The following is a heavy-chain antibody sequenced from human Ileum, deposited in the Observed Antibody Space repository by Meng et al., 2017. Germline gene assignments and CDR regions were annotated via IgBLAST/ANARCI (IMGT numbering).Heavy chain of an antibody. CDR1: GGSIESNNW. CDR2: VYHSGST. Sequence: QLSDAGPGLVMPSETLSLPCAGSGGSIESNNWWTWIRQPPGQGLEWIGEVYHSGSTHYNPSLQSRVTISIDNSKNRFSLSLNSVTAADTAIYYCARADYVRYFDLWGRGTLVTVSS. V-gene: IGHV4-4*02. CDR3: ARADYVRYFDL. J-gene: IGHJ2*01. D-gene: IGHD3-10*02.